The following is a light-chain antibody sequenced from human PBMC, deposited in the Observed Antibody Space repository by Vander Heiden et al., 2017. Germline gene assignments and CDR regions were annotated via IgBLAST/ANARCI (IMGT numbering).Light chain of an antibody. CDR1: KLGDKY. Sequence: SYELTQPPSVSVSAGQTASITCSGDKLGDKYACWYQQKQGQSPVLCIYQDSKRPSGIPLRFSGSNYATTATLTISGTEAMDESYYYCQAWDSSLVFGGGTKLTVL. V-gene: IGLV3-1*01. CDR3: QAWDSSLV. CDR2: QDS. J-gene: IGLJ2*01.